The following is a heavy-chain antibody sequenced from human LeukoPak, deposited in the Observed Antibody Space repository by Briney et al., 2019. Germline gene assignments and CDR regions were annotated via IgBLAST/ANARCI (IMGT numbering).Heavy chain of an antibody. D-gene: IGHD5-24*01. J-gene: IGHJ4*02. CDR3: AKDTRATGTGVLNY. V-gene: IGHV3-43*02. Sequence: GGSLRLSCAASGFTFSSSAMSWVRQAPGKGLEWVSLISGDGRSTYYADSVKGRFTISRDNSKNSLYLQMNSLRTEDTALYYCAKDTRATGTGVLNYWGQGTLVTVSS. CDR2: ISGDGRST. CDR1: GFTFSSSA.